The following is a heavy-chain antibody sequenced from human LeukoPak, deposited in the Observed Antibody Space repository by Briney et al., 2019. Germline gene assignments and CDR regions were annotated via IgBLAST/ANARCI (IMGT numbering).Heavy chain of an antibody. D-gene: IGHD3-22*01. CDR3: ARDPEYERGHDSSGYYSD. Sequence: PGGSLRLSCAASGFTFSSYAMSWVRQAPGKGLEWVSAISGSGGSTYYADSVKGRFTISRDNSKNTLYLQMNSLRAEDTAVYYCARDPEYERGHDSSGYYSDWGQGTLVTVSS. CDR1: GFTFSSYA. CDR2: ISGSGGST. J-gene: IGHJ4*02. V-gene: IGHV3-23*01.